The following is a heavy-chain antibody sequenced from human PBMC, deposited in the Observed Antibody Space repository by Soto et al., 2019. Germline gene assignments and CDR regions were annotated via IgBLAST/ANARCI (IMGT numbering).Heavy chain of an antibody. CDR3: ARDIHV. Sequence: SETLSLTCTVSGGSVSSGSYYWSWIRQPPGKGLEWIGYINYSGSTNYNPSLKSRVTISVDTSKNQFSLKLSSVTAADTAVYYCARDIHVWGQGTLVTVSS. J-gene: IGHJ4*02. CDR2: INYSGST. CDR1: GGSVSSGSYY. D-gene: IGHD2-2*02. V-gene: IGHV4-61*01.